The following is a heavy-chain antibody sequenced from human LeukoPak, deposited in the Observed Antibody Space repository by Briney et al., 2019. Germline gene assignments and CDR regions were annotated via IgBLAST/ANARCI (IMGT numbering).Heavy chain of an antibody. J-gene: IGHJ2*01. D-gene: IGHD4-17*01. CDR3: ARLGDYGDYTTLDWYFDL. V-gene: IGHV4-39*01. CDR1: GGSISSSSYY. Sequence: PSETLSLTCTVSGGSISSSSYYWGWIRQPPGKGLEWIGSIYYSGSTCYNPSLKSRVTISVDTSKNQFSLKLSSVTAADTAVYYCARLGDYGDYTTLDWYFDLWGRGTLVTVSS. CDR2: IYYSGST.